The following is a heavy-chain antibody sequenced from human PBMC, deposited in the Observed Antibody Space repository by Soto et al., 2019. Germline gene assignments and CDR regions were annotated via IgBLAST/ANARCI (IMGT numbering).Heavy chain of an antibody. CDR2: IYFRGST. CDR3: ARDNPISGTPTLDY. CDR1: GGSISSGGYY. D-gene: IGHD1-20*01. V-gene: IGHV4-31*03. Sequence: SETLSLTCSVSGGSISSGGYYWTWIRQHPGKGLEWIGYIYFRGSTYYDPSLKSRITISVDTSKNQFSLKLSSVTAADTAVYYCARDNPISGTPTLDYWGEGTLVTVS. J-gene: IGHJ4*02.